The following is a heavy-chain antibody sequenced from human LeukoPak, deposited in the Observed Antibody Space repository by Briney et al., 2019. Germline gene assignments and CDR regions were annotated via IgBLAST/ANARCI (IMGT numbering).Heavy chain of an antibody. CDR1: GYTFTGYY. CDR3: ARVQVGYCSGGSCYLGAFDT. D-gene: IGHD2-15*01. CDR2: INPNSGGT. V-gene: IGHV1-2*02. Sequence: ASVKVSCKASGYTFTGYYMHWVRQAPGQGLEWMGWINPNSGGTNYAQKFQGRVTMTGDTSISTAYMELSRLRSDDTAVYYCARVQVGYCSGGSCYLGAFDTWGQGTMVTVSS. J-gene: IGHJ3*02.